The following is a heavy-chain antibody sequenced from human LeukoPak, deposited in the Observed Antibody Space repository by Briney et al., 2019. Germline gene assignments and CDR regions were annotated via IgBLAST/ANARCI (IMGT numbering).Heavy chain of an antibody. Sequence: PSETLSLTCAVYGCSFSAYYWSSIRQPPGKGLEWIGEINHSGSTNYNPSLKSRVTISVDTSKNQFSLRLSSVTAADTAVYYCARGWFYCGGDCYVDYWGQGTLVTVSS. CDR3: ARGWFYCGGDCYVDY. CDR1: GCSFSAYY. D-gene: IGHD2-21*02. J-gene: IGHJ4*02. V-gene: IGHV4-34*01. CDR2: INHSGST.